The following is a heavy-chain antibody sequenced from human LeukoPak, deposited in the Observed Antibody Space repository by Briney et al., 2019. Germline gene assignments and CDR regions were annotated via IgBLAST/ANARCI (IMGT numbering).Heavy chain of an antibody. CDR2: INHSGGT. Sequence: SETLSLTCAVYGGSFSGYYWSWIRQPPGKGLEWIGEINHSGGTNYNPSLKSRVTISVDTSKNQFSLKLSSVTAADTAVYYCARRWLHRKGFDYWGQGTLVTVSS. V-gene: IGHV4-34*01. CDR1: GGSFSGYY. CDR3: ARRWLHRKGFDY. J-gene: IGHJ4*02. D-gene: IGHD5-24*01.